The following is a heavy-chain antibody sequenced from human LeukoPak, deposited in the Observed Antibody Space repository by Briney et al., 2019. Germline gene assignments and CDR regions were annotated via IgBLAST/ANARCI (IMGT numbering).Heavy chain of an antibody. CDR2: IRYDGGNK. Sequence: GGSLRLSCAASGFTFSSYGMHWVRQAPGKGLEWVAFIRYDGGNKYYADSVEGRFTISRDNSKNTLYLQMNSLRAEDTAVYYCAKVGTDYYDSSGYYYYFDYWGQGTLVTVSS. D-gene: IGHD3-22*01. CDR3: AKVGTDYYDSSGYYYYFDY. CDR1: GFTFSSYG. J-gene: IGHJ4*02. V-gene: IGHV3-30*02.